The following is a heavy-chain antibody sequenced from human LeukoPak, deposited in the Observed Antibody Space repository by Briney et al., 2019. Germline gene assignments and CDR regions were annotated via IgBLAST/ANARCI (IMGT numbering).Heavy chain of an antibody. J-gene: IGHJ5*02. CDR3: ARDLRGGWFDP. Sequence: ASVKVSCKASGYTFTSYGISWVRQAPGQGLEWMGWISAYNGNTNYAQKLQGRVTMTTDTSTSTAYMELSSLRSEDTAVYYCARDLRGGWFDPWGQGTLVTVSS. CDR2: ISAYNGNT. V-gene: IGHV1-18*01. CDR1: GYTFTSYG. D-gene: IGHD5/OR15-5a*01.